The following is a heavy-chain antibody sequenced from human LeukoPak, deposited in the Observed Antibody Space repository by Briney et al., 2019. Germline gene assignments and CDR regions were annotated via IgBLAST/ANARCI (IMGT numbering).Heavy chain of an antibody. Sequence: GGSLRLSCAASGFTFSSYGMHWVRQAPGKGLEWVAVIWYDGSNKYYADSVKGRYTISRDNSKNTLYLQMNSLRAEDTAVYYCAREGLSSTSSNWFDPWGQGTLVTVSS. CDR1: GFTFSSYG. CDR3: AREGLSSTSSNWFDP. D-gene: IGHD2-2*01. J-gene: IGHJ5*02. V-gene: IGHV3-33*01. CDR2: IWYDGSNK.